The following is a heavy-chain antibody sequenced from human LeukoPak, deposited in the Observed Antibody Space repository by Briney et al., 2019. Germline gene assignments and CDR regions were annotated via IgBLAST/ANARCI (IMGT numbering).Heavy chain of an antibody. J-gene: IGHJ3*02. Sequence: PGGSLRLSCAASGFTFSSYWMSWVRQAPGKGLEWVANIKQDGSEKYYVDSVKGRFTISRDNAKNSLYLQMNSLRAEDTAVYYCASPEGGVVGYSYGYGAFDIWGQGTMVTVSS. D-gene: IGHD5-18*01. CDR1: GFTFSSYW. V-gene: IGHV3-7*01. CDR2: IKQDGSEK. CDR3: ASPEGGVVGYSYGYGAFDI.